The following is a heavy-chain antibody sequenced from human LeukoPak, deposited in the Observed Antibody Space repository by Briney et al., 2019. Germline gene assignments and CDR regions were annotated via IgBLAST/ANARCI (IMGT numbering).Heavy chain of an antibody. J-gene: IGHJ3*02. D-gene: IGHD1-26*01. Sequence: GGSLRLSCAASGFTFSTYSMNWVRQAPGKGLEWVSFIDGSSTTIYYADSVKGRFTISRDNAKNSLYLQMNSLRAEDTAVYYCARDHANSGTYYFALDRWGQGTMVTVSS. CDR2: IDGSSTTI. CDR1: GFTFSTYS. CDR3: ARDHANSGTYYFALDR. V-gene: IGHV3-48*01.